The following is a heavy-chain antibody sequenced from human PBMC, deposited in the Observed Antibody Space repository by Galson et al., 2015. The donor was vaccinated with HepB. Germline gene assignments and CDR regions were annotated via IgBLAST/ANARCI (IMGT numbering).Heavy chain of an antibody. D-gene: IGHD2-21*02. CDR3: ARNRGGDSWDDAFDN. Sequence: ETLSLTCSVSGGSISRFHWTWIRQPAGKGLEWIGRIFSSGTTTYNPPLKSRVIMSVDTFRNQFSLKLRSMTAADTAVYFCARNRGGDSWDDAFDNWGQGTIVTVFS. CDR2: IFSSGTT. V-gene: IGHV4-4*07. CDR1: GGSISRFH. J-gene: IGHJ3*02.